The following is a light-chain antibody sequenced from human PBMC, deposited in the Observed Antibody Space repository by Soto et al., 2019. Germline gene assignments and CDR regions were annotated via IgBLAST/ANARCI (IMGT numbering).Light chain of an antibody. V-gene: IGKV1-39*01. CDR3: QQTYSAPPL. J-gene: IGKJ1*01. CDR1: QSMGTN. Sequence: DIQMTQSPSSLSASIGDRVTLTCRASQSMGTNLNWYHQRPGQAPKLLIYAVSSLQSGVSSRFSGSGSGTDFTLSITSLQREDFATYYCQQTYSAPPLFGHGTKVELK. CDR2: AVS.